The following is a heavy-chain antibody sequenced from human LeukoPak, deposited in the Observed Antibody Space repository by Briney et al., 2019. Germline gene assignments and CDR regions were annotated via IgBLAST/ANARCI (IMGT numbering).Heavy chain of an antibody. D-gene: IGHD1-26*01. CDR1: GYSISSGYY. J-gene: IGHJ4*02. V-gene: IGHV4-38-2*02. Sequence: SETLSLTCTVSGYSISSGYYWGWIRQPPGKGLEWIGSIYHSGSTYYNPSLKSRVTISVDTSKNQFSLKLSSVTAADTAVYYCAREGGDSGSYFDYWGQGTLVTVSS. CDR2: IYHSGST. CDR3: AREGGDSGSYFDY.